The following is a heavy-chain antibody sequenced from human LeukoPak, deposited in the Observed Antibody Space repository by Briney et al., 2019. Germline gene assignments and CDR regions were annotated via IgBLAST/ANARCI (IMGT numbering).Heavy chain of an antibody. CDR2: INPNSGGT. J-gene: IGHJ4*02. CDR1: GYTFTGYY. CDR3: ATSLFDSGWRGDYFDY. Sequence: ASVKVSCKASGYTFTGYYMHWVRQAPGQGLEWMGWINPNSGGTNYAQKFQGRVTMTRDTSISTAYMELSRLRSDDTAVYYCATSLFDSGWRGDYFDYWGQGTLVTVSS. V-gene: IGHV1-2*02. D-gene: IGHD6-19*01.